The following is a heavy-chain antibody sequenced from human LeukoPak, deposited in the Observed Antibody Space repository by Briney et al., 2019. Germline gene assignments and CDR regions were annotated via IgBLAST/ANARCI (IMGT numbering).Heavy chain of an antibody. Sequence: GGSLRLSCAASGFTFSSYAMSWVRQAPGKGLEWVSAISGSVGSTYYADSVNGRFTISRDNPKNPLYLQTNSLRAEDTAVYYCAKPRRGWYMYYGMDVWRQGTTVTVSS. CDR1: GFTFSSYA. D-gene: IGHD6-19*01. CDR3: AKPRRGWYMYYGMDV. CDR2: ISGSVGST. J-gene: IGHJ6*02. V-gene: IGHV3-23*01.